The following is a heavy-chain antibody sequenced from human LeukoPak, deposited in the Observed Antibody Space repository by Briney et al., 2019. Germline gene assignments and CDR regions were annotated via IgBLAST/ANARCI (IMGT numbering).Heavy chain of an antibody. CDR3: AREASGNYHVFDS. D-gene: IGHD1-26*01. J-gene: IGHJ4*02. V-gene: IGHV3-11*04. Sequence: PGGSLRLSCAASGFTFNNYWMSWIRQAPGKGLEWVSYITNSGRSTNYADAVKGRFTISRDNAKKSVYLEMTDPRAEDTAVYYCAREASGNYHVFDSWGQGTLVTVSS. CDR1: GFTFNNYW. CDR2: ITNSGRST.